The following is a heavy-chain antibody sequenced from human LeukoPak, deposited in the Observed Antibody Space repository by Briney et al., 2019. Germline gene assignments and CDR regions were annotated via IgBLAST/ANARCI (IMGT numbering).Heavy chain of an antibody. CDR3: ARHRDYGHTYNWFDP. V-gene: IGHV4-30-2*01. CDR1: GGSISSGGYS. Sequence: SQTLSLTCAVPGGSISSGGYSWSWIRQPPGKGLEWIGYIYHSGSTYYNPSLKSRVTISVDRSKNQFSLKLSSVTAADTAVYYCARHRDYGHTYNWFDPWGQGTLVTVSS. J-gene: IGHJ5*02. CDR2: IYHSGST. D-gene: IGHD4-17*01.